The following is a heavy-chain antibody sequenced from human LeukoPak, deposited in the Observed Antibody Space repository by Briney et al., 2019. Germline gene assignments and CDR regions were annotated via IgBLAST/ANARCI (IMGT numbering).Heavy chain of an antibody. CDR1: GFTFSRHW. Sequence: PGGSLRLSCAASGFTFSRHWMHWVRQSPGKGLVWVSRIKSDGSTTTYADSVKGRFTISRDNAKNTLDLQVNSLRAEDTAVYYCARVGDYYDSSGYFDYWGQGTLVTVSS. CDR3: ARVGDYYDSSGYFDY. V-gene: IGHV3-74*03. CDR2: IKSDGSTT. J-gene: IGHJ4*02. D-gene: IGHD3-22*01.